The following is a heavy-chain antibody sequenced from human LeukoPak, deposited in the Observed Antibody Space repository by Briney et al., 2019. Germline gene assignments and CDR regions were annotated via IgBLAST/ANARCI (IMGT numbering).Heavy chain of an antibody. CDR1: GDSISTNNW. Sequence: SETLSLTCGVSGDSISTNNWWTWVRQPPGKGLEWIGQIYHSGSTNYNPSLKSRVTISVDTSKNQFSLKLSSVTAADTAVYYCARVGSSGWYDWFDPWGQGTLATVSS. CDR3: ARVGSSGWYDWFDP. V-gene: IGHV4-4*02. J-gene: IGHJ5*02. CDR2: IYHSGST. D-gene: IGHD6-19*01.